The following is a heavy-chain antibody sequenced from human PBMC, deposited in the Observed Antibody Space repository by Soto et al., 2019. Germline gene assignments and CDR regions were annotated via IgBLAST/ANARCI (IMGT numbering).Heavy chain of an antibody. V-gene: IGHV4-59*01. CDR1: GGSISSYY. J-gene: IGHJ6*02. D-gene: IGHD2-15*01. CDR2: IYYSGST. Sequence: SETLSLTCTVSGGSISSYYWSWIRQPPGKGLEWIGYIYYSGSTNYNPSLKSRVTISVDTSKNQFSLKLSSVTAADTAVYYCAGGSVVAATEYYYCCGMDVWGQGTTVTVSS. CDR3: AGGSVVAATEYYYCCGMDV.